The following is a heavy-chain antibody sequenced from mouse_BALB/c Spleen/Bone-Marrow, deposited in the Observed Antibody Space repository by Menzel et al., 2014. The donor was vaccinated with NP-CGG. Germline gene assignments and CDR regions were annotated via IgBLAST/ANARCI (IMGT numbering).Heavy chain of an antibody. V-gene: IGHV1-80*01. CDR3: TRRYYDYDVRYFDY. CDR2: IYPGDDDT. D-gene: IGHD2-4*01. J-gene: IGHJ2*01. CDR1: GYAFSSYR. Sequence: VQLQESGAELVRPGSSVKISCKASGYAFSSYRLNWVKQRPGQGLGWIGQIYPGDDDTNYNGKFKGKATLTADKSSSTAYMQLSSLTSEDSAVYFCTRRYYDYDVRYFDYWGQGTTLTVSS.